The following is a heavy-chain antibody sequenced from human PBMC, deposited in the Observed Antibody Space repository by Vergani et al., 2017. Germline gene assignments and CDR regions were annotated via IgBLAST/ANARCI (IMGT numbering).Heavy chain of an antibody. V-gene: IGHV3-7*01. D-gene: IGHD3-3*01. J-gene: IGHJ5*02. CDR1: GFTFGDYY. CDR3: ASGSSGFFTLTSPNWFDP. Sequence: EVHLEESGGGLVQPGGSLRLSCAASGFTFGDYYMAWIRLAPGKGLDWVASIKRDGTETFYVDSVKGRFTISRDNAKTTLYLQMNSLRDEDRGVYYCASGSSGFFTLTSPNWFDPWGQGTLVTVS. CDR2: IKRDGTET.